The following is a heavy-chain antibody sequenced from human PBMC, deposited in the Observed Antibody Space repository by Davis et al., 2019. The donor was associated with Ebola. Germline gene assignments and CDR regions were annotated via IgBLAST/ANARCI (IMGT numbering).Heavy chain of an antibody. Sequence: GGSLGLSCAASGFTFSSYAMHWVRQAPGKGLEYVSAISSNGGSTYYANSVKGRFTISRDNSKNTLYLQMGSLRAEDMAVYYCARGLHGDYVITHAFDIWGQGTMVTVSS. CDR3: ARGLHGDYVITHAFDI. CDR1: GFTFSSYA. CDR2: ISSNGGST. D-gene: IGHD4-17*01. V-gene: IGHV3-64*01. J-gene: IGHJ3*02.